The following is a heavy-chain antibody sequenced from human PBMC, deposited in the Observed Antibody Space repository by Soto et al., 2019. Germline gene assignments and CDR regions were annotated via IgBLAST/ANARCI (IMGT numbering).Heavy chain of an antibody. CDR3: AADVLPDYYYYGMDV. V-gene: IGHV1-58*01. J-gene: IGHJ6*02. Sequence: ASVKVSCKASGFTFTSSAVQWVRQARGQRLEWIGWIVVGSGNTNYAQKFQERVTITRDMSTSTAYMELSSLRSEDTAVYYCAADVLPDYYYYGMDVWGQGTTVTVSS. D-gene: IGHD6-6*01. CDR1: GFTFTSSA. CDR2: IVVGSGNT.